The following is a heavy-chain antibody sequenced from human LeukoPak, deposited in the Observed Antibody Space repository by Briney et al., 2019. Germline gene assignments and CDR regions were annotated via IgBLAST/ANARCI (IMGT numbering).Heavy chain of an antibody. Sequence: GGSLRLSCAASEFTFSSYGMSWVRQAPGKGLEWVSSISGSGGSTQYADSVQGRFAISRDNSKNTLYLQMNSLRVEDTAVYFCARVQKGIAAAGTGGGWFEPWGPGTLVTVS. CDR3: ARVQKGIAAAGTGGGWFEP. J-gene: IGHJ5*02. D-gene: IGHD6-13*01. V-gene: IGHV3-23*01. CDR2: ISGSGGST. CDR1: EFTFSSYG.